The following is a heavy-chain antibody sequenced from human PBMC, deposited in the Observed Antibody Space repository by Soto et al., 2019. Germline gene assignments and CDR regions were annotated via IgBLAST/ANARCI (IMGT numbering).Heavy chain of an antibody. V-gene: IGHV1-46*01. Sequence: VQLVQSGAEVKKPGASVQVSCKTSGYSFSNYSMHWVRQVPGQGLEWMGKINPNGGSTSLAQKFKDAVTLTRDTSTNTVYMELSSLTSEDTDVYYCARDGVQLWRRYYFDYWGQGTLVTVSS. J-gene: IGHJ4*02. D-gene: IGHD1-1*01. CDR2: INPNGGST. CDR3: ARDGVQLWRRYYFDY. CDR1: GYSFSNYS.